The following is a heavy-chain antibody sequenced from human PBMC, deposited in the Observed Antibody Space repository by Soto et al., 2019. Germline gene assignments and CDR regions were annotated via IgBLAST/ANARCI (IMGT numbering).Heavy chain of an antibody. J-gene: IGHJ6*02. V-gene: IGHV4-39*01. CDR2: IYYSGST. CDR3: ARLSLLWFGAYGMDV. CDR1: GGSISSSSYY. Sequence: SETLSLTCTVSGGSISSSSYYWGWIRQPPGKGLEWIGSIYYSGSTYYNPSLKSRVTISVDTSKNQFSLKLSSVTAADTAVYYCARLSLLWFGAYGMDVWGQGTTVTSP. D-gene: IGHD3-10*01.